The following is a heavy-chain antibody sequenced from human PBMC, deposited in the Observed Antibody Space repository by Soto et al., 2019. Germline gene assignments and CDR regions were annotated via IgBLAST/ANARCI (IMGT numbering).Heavy chain of an antibody. V-gene: IGHV4-31*03. Sequence: SDTLSLTCSVSGGSFSSDSFIWRGVRQFPGKGLEWIGYINYSGTTYYNPSLRSRITMSVDTSKNQFSLNLSSVTAADTAVYYCARDHKWDGMDVWGQGTTVTVSS. J-gene: IGHJ6*02. CDR1: GGSFSSDSFI. CDR3: ARDHKWDGMDV. D-gene: IGHD1-26*01. CDR2: INYSGTT.